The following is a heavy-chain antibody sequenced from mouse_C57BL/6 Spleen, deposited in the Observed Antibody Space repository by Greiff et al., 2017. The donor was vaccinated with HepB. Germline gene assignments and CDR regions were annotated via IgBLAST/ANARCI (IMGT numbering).Heavy chain of an antibody. CDR3: ARRDYSNLYSMDY. CDR1: GYTFTSYW. J-gene: IGHJ4*01. CDR2: IDPSDSET. Sequence: QVQLQQPGAELVRPGSSVKLSCKASGYTFTSYWMHWVKQRPIQGLEWIGNIDPSDSETHYNQKFKDKATLTVDKSSSTAYMQLSSLTSEDSAVYYGARRDYSNLYSMDYWGQGTSVTVSS. V-gene: IGHV1-52*01. D-gene: IGHD2-5*01.